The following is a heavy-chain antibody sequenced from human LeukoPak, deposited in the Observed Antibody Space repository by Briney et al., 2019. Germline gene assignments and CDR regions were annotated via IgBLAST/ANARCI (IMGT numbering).Heavy chain of an antibody. CDR2: IYYSGST. J-gene: IGHJ2*01. Sequence: RPSETLSLTCTVSGGSISSYYWSWIRQPPGKGLGWIGYIYYSGSTNYNPSLKSRVTISVDTSKNQFSLKLSSVTAADTAVYYCARGAGEWYFDLWGRGTLVTVSS. D-gene: IGHD4-17*01. CDR1: GGSISSYY. CDR3: ARGAGEWYFDL. V-gene: IGHV4-59*01.